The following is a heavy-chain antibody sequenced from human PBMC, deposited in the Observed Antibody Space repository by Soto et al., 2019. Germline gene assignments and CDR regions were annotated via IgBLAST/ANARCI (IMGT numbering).Heavy chain of an antibody. V-gene: IGHV3-21*01. CDR3: AREQITRGGGAFDI. Sequence: GGSLRLSCAASGFTFSSSGMIWVRQAPGKALEWVSSISSSTSYMFYADSVKGRFTISRDNAKNSLYLQMKSLRAEDTVVYYCAREQITRGGGAFDIWGQGTMVTVSS. J-gene: IGHJ3*02. D-gene: IGHD2-2*01. CDR2: ISSSTSYM. CDR1: GFTFSSSG.